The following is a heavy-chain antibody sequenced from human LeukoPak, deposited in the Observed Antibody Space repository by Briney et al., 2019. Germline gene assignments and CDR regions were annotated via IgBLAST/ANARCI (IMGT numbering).Heavy chain of an antibody. CDR2: IYYSGST. J-gene: IGHJ4*02. Sequence: SETLSLTCTVSGVSISSYYWLWLRQPPGKGLEWIGYIYYSGSTNYNPSLKRRVTISVDTSKNQFSLKLSSVTAADTAVYYCASRRKYYFDYWGQGTLVTVSS. CDR3: ASRRKYYFDY. CDR1: GVSISSYY. V-gene: IGHV4-59*12.